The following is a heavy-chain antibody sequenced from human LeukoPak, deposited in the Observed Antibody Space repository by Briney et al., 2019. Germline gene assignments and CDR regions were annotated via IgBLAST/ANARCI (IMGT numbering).Heavy chain of an antibody. CDR2: ISPNSGGT. CDR1: GYTFTGYY. Sequence: ASVKVSCKASGYTFTGYYMHWVRQAPGQGLEWMGWISPNSGGTNYAQQFQGRVTMTRDTSISTAYMELSRLRSDDTAVYYCARDQRYCSGGSCYPDWFDSWGQGTLVTVSS. CDR3: ARDQRYCSGGSCYPDWFDS. V-gene: IGHV1-2*02. D-gene: IGHD2-15*01. J-gene: IGHJ5*01.